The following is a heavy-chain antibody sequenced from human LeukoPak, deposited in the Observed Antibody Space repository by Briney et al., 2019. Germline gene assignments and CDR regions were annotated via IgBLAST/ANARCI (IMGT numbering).Heavy chain of an antibody. J-gene: IGHJ4*02. D-gene: IGHD7-27*01. CDR1: GGSFSGYY. CDR2: INHSGST. CDR3: ARVLTNRGAQYYFDC. V-gene: IGHV4-34*01. Sequence: SETLSLTCAVYGGSFSGYYWSWIRQPPGKGLEWIGEINHSGSTNYNPSLKSRVTISVDTSRNQFSLKLSSVTAADTAVYYRARVLTNRGAQYYFDCWGQGTVVTGSS.